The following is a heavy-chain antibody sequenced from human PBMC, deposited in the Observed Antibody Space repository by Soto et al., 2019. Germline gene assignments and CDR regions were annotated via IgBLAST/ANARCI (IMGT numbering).Heavy chain of an antibody. V-gene: IGHV4-39*07. CDR2: IYYSGST. J-gene: IGHJ4*02. CDR1: GGSISSSSYY. Sequence: SETLSLTCTVSGGSISSSSYYWGWIRQPPGKGLEWIGSIYYSGSTYYNPSLKSRVTISVDTSKNQFSLKLSSVTAADTAVYYCARGPSVAAVADYWGQGTLVTVSS. CDR3: ARGPSVAAVADY. D-gene: IGHD6-19*01.